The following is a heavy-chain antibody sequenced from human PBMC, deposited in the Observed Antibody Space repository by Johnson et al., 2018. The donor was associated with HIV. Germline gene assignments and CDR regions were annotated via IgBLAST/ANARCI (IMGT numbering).Heavy chain of an antibody. CDR3: AMTARHYVVDAFDI. CDR2: IKQDGSEK. CDR1: GFTFSSYW. D-gene: IGHD3-10*02. Sequence: MQLVESGGGLVQPGGSLRLSCAASGFTFSSYWMSWVRQDPGKGLEWVANIKQDGSEKYYVDSVKGRFTISRDNAKNSLYLQMNSLRAEDTAVYYCAMTARHYVVDAFDIWGQGTMVTVSS. V-gene: IGHV3-7*05. J-gene: IGHJ3*02.